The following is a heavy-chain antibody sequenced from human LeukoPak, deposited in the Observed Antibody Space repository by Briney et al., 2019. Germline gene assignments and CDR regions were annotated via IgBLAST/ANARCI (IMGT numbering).Heavy chain of an antibody. V-gene: IGHV4-39*01. J-gene: IGHJ4*02. D-gene: IGHD2-8*01. CDR2: IYYSGST. CDR1: GGSISSSNYY. Sequence: SETLSLTCTVSGGSISSSNYYWGWIRQPPGKGLEWIGSIYYSGSTYYNPSLKSRVTISVDTSKNQFSLKLSSVTAADTAVYYCARPRGSILTYFDYWGQGTLVTVSS. CDR3: ARPRGSILTYFDY.